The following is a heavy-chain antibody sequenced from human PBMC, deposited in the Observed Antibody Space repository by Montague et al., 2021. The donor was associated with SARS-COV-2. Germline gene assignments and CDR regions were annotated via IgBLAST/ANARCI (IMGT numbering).Heavy chain of an antibody. V-gene: IGHV2-70*11. CDR3: ARTFYDILTGTLGGMDA. D-gene: IGHD3-9*01. CDR2: IDWDDDK. CDR1: GFSLSTSGMC. Sequence: PALVKPTQTLTLTCTFSGFSLSTSGMCVSWIRQPPGKALEWLARIDWDDDKYYSTSLKTRLTISKDTSKNQVVLTMTNMDPVDTATYYCARTFYDILTGTLGGMDAWGQGTTVTVSS. J-gene: IGHJ6*02.